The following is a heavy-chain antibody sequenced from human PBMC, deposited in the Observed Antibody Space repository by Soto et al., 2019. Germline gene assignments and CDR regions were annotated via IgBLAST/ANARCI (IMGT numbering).Heavy chain of an antibody. Sequence: SLRLSCAASGFSVGANDMNWVRQAPGRGLEWVSLIYRRDDEKTYYANSVKGRFTISRDTSTNTVSLQMNSLRVEDTAIYYCALDRDYFSGSLDSLGQGALLTVSS. V-gene: IGHV3-66*01. CDR2: IYRRDDEKT. D-gene: IGHD3-16*01. CDR1: GFSVGAND. J-gene: IGHJ4*02. CDR3: ALDRDYFSGSLDS.